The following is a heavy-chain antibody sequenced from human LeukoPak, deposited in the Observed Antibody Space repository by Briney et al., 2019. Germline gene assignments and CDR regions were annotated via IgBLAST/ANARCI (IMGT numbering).Heavy chain of an antibody. D-gene: IGHD2-2*01. Sequence: GGSLRLSCAAPGFTFSSSWMHWVRQAPGKGLVWVSHINSDGSSTTYADSVKGRFTVSRDNAKNTLYLQMNSLRAEDTAVYYCARGVPVAAFDYWGQGTLVTVSS. CDR2: INSDGSST. V-gene: IGHV3-74*01. J-gene: IGHJ4*02. CDR1: GFTFSSSW. CDR3: ARGVPVAAFDY.